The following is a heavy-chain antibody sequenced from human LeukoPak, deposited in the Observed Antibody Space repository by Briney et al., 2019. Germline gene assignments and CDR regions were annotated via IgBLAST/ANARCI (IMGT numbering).Heavy chain of an antibody. Sequence: PSETLSLTCTVSGDSISSYYWSWIRQPPGKGLEWIGYIYYSGSTTYNPSLKSRVTISVDTSKNQFSLKLSSVTAADTAVYYCARRLRSSTIFDPWGQGTQVTVSS. V-gene: IGHV4-59*01. CDR1: GDSISSYY. J-gene: IGHJ5*02. CDR3: ARRLRSSTIFDP. D-gene: IGHD3-3*01. CDR2: IYYSGST.